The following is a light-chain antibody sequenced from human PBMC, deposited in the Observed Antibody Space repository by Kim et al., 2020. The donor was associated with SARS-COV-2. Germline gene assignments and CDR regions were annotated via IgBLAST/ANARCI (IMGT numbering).Light chain of an antibody. CDR1: QSVSSS. V-gene: IGKV3-11*01. Sequence: EIVLTQSPGTLSLSPGEGATLSCRASQSVSSSLAWYQHKPGQAPRLLIYDASNGATGIPARFSGSGSGTDFTLTISSLEPEDFAVYYCQQGSNWPLTFGGGTKVDIK. CDR3: QQGSNWPLT. CDR2: DAS. J-gene: IGKJ4*01.